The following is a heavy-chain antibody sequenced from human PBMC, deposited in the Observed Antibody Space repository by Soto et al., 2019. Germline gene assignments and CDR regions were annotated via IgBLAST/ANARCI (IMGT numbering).Heavy chain of an antibody. V-gene: IGHV3-73*02. CDR2: IRSKTNGYAT. CDR3: SSRYYYDNSGFNC. D-gene: IGHD3-22*01. CDR1: GFTFSGSD. J-gene: IGHJ4*02. Sequence: EVQLVESGGGLVQPGGSLKLSCAASGFTFSGSDMHWVRQASGKGLEWVGRIRSKTNGYATAYAASVKGRFTISRDDSKNTAYLQMNSLKTEDTAVYYCSSRYYYDNSGFNCWGQGTLVTVSS.